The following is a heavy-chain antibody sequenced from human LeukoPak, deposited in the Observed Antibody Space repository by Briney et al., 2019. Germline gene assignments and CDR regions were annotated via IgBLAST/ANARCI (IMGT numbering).Heavy chain of an antibody. CDR2: INAGNGDA. Sequence: ASVKVSCKASGYTFTTDAIHWVRQAPGRSLEWMGRINAGNGDAKYSQNFHDRITIARDTFASTVYMELTSLRSEDTAVYYCGKSAPSGFDPWGQGTLVTVSS. J-gene: IGHJ5*02. CDR1: GYTFTTDA. CDR3: GKSAPSGFDP. V-gene: IGHV1-3*01.